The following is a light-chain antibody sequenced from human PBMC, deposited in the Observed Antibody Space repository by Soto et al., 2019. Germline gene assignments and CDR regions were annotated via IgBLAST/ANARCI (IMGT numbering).Light chain of an antibody. Sequence: DIQMPHSPSTRSSSVVDIFTVTFLASQSISSWLAWYQQKPGKAPKLLIYDASSLESGVPSRFSGSGSGTEFTLTISSLQPDDFATYYCQQYNSYLWTFGQGTKVDIK. CDR3: QQYNSYLWT. J-gene: IGKJ1*01. V-gene: IGKV1-5*01. CDR1: QSISSW. CDR2: DAS.